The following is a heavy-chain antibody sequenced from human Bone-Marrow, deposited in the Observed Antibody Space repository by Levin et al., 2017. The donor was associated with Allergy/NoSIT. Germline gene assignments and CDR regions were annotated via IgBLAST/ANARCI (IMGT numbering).Heavy chain of an antibody. D-gene: IGHD6-19*01. V-gene: IGHV4-59*01. CDR2: IYYSGST. J-gene: IGHJ3*02. Sequence: ASETLSLTCTVSGGSISSYYWSWIRQPPGKGLEWIGYIYYSGSTNYNPSLKSRVTISVDTSKNQFSLKLSSVTAADTAVYYCARVSGRIAVPDGAFDIWGQGTMVTVSS. CDR3: ARVSGRIAVPDGAFDI. CDR1: GGSISSYY.